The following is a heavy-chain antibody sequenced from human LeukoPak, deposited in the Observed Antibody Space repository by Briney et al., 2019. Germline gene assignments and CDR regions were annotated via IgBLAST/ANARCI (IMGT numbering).Heavy chain of an antibody. CDR1: GYTFTSYG. J-gene: IGHJ4*02. CDR2: ISAYNGNT. D-gene: IGHD5-24*01. V-gene: IGHV1-18*01. CDR3: ARDSRVERLQFTSYFDY. Sequence: ASVKVSCKASGYTFTSYGISWVRQAPGQGLEWMGWISAYNGNTNYAQKLQGRVTMTTDTSTSTAYMELRSLRSDDTAVYYCARDSRVERLQFTSYFDYWGQGTLVTVSS.